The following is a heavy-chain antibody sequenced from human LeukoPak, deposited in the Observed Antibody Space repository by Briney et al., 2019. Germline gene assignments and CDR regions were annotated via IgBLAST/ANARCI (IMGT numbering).Heavy chain of an antibody. J-gene: IGHJ4*02. CDR1: GFTFSNYA. D-gene: IGHD2-15*01. CDR2: ISRSGDKT. CDR3: ARFCGPSTCYSGFDS. Sequence: GGSLRLSCSASGFTFSNYAMTWVRQAPGQGLEWVSTISRSGDKTYYAASVKGRFTISRGNSKNTLYLQMNSLRAADTAIYYCARFCGPSTCYSGFDSWGQGTLVTVSS. V-gene: IGHV3-23*01.